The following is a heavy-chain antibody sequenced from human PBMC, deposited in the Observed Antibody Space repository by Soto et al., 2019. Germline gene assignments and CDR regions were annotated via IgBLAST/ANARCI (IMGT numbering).Heavy chain of an antibody. J-gene: IGHJ6*02. V-gene: IGHV3-15*07. D-gene: IGHD3-3*01. CDR1: GFTFSNAW. Sequence: PGGSLRLSCAASGFTFSNAWMNWVRQAPGKGLEWVGRIKSKTDGGTTDYAAPVKGRFTISRDDSKNTLYLQMNSLKTEDTAVYYCTTDSWPHPSITIFGVVTNYYGMDVWGQGTTVTVSS. CDR3: TTDSWPHPSITIFGVVTNYYGMDV. CDR2: IKSKTDGGTT.